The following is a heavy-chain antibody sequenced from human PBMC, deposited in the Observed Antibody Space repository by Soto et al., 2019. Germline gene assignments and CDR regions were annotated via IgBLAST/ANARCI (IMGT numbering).Heavy chain of an antibody. D-gene: IGHD6-6*01. CDR3: AKDGGGAARATYGMDV. J-gene: IGHJ6*02. CDR1: GFTFDDYA. V-gene: IGHV3-9*01. CDR2: ISWNSGSI. Sequence: DVQLVESGGGLVQPGRSLRLSCAASGFTFDDYAMHWVRQAPGKGLEWVSGISWNSGSIGYADSVKGRFTISRDNAKNSLYLQMNSLRAEDTALYYCAKDGGGAARATYGMDVWGQGTTVTVSS.